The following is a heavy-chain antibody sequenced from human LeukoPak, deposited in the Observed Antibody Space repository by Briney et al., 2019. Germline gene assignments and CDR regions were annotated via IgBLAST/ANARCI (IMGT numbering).Heavy chain of an antibody. J-gene: IGHJ4*02. V-gene: IGHV3-9*01. CDR2: ISWNSDTI. D-gene: IGHD5-24*01. Sequence: GRSLRLSCAASGFTFDDYAMHWVRQAPGKGLEWVSGISWNSDTIGYADSVKGRFTISRDNSKNTLYLQMNSLRAEDTAVYYCARGLVEMATKSPLDYWGQGTLVTVSS. CDR3: ARGLVEMATKSPLDY. CDR1: GFTFDDYA.